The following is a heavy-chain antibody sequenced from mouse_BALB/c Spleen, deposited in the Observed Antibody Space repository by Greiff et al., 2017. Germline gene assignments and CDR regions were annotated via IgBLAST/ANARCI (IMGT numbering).Heavy chain of an antibody. D-gene: IGHD2-3*01. CDR3: ERSGDGYYLFAY. CDR2: INPSTGYT. J-gene: IGHJ3*01. CDR1: GYTFTSYW. Sequence: QVQLKQSGAELAKPGASVKMSCKASGYTFTSYWMHWVKQRPGQGLEWIGYINPSTGYTEYNQKFKDKATLTADKSSSTAYMQLSSLTSEDSAVYYCERSGDGYYLFAYWGQGTLVTVSA. V-gene: IGHV1-7*01.